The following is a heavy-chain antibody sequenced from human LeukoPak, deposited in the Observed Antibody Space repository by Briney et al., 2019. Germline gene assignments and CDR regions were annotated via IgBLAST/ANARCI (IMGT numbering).Heavy chain of an antibody. CDR3: AKDPSYRNYYYYYMDV. Sequence: QTGGSLRLSCAASGFTVSSNYMSWVRQAPGKGLEWVSVIYSGGSTYYADSVKGRFTISRDSSKNSLYLQMNYLRTEDTALYYCAKDPSYRNYYYYYMDVWGKGTTVIVSS. CDR1: GFTVSSNY. V-gene: IGHV3-53*05. J-gene: IGHJ6*03. CDR2: IYSGGST. D-gene: IGHD3-10*01.